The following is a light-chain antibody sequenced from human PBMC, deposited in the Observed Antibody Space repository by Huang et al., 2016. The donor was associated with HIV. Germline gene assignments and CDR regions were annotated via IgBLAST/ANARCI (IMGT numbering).Light chain of an antibody. V-gene: IGKV2-28*01. CDR3: MQALQTPRT. CDR1: QSLLHSNGYNY. J-gene: IGKJ5*01. CDR2: LSS. Sequence: DIVMSQSPLSLPVPLGEPASISCRSSQSLLHSNGYNYLDWYVQKPGQSPQLVIYLSSNRASGVPDRFSGTGAVTHFTLRISRVEAEDVGVYYCMQALQTPRTFGQGTRLEIK.